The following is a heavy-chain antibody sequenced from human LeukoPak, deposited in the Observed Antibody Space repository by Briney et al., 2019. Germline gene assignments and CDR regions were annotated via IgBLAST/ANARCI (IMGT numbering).Heavy chain of an antibody. CDR2: ISSGGST. J-gene: IGHJ4*02. D-gene: IGHD3-22*01. CDR3: GKDKVYDSSGYYSDY. V-gene: IGHV3-23*01. Sequence: GGSLRLSCAASGFTFSGYAMSWVRQAPGKGLGWVSSISSGGSTYYADSVKGRFTISRDNSKNTLYLQMNSLRADDTAVYFCGKDKVYDSSGYYSDYWGQGTLVTVSS. CDR1: GFTFSGYA.